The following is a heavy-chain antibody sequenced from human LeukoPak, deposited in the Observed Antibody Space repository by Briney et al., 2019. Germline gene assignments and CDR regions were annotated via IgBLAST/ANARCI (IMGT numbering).Heavy chain of an antibody. CDR3: ARIATVTQDDY. CDR1: GDSVSNNRAD. D-gene: IGHD4-17*01. CDR2: TYYRSKWYN. Sequence: SQTLSLTCAISGDSVSNNRADWNRIRQSPSRGLEWLGRTYYRSKWYNDYALSVKSRITINPDTSKNQFSLQLNSVTPEDTAVYYCARIATVTQDDYWGQGTLVTVSS. J-gene: IGHJ4*02. V-gene: IGHV6-1*01.